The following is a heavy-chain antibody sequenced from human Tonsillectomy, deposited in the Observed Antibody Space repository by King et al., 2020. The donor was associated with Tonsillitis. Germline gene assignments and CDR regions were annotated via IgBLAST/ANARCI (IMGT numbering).Heavy chain of an antibody. V-gene: IGHV3-30*05. CDR2: ISYDGSDK. CDR1: GFTFSSYG. Sequence: VQLVESGGGVVQPGRSLRLSCAASGFTFSSYGMHWVRQAPGKGLEWVAVISYDGSDKYYVDSVKGRFTISRDNSKNTLYLQMNSLRADDTAVYYCARDQSSFDSSGYYSDWGQGTMVTVSS. J-gene: IGHJ3*01. CDR3: ARDQSSFDSSGYYSD. D-gene: IGHD3-22*01.